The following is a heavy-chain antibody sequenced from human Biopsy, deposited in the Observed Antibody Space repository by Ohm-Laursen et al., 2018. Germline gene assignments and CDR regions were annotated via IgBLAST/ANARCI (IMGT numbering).Heavy chain of an antibody. CDR1: GFTFSNYG. D-gene: IGHD3-22*01. V-gene: IGHV3-33*01. J-gene: IGHJ4*02. CDR2: ISYDGSNE. CDR3: AREWIDDSSDYYSYYFDY. Sequence: SLRLSCSASGFTFSNYGVDWVRQAPGKGLEWVAGISYDGSNEYYGDSVKGRFSISRDNSKNTLHLQMNSLGAEDTAVYYCAREWIDDSSDYYSYYFDYWGQGTLVTVSS.